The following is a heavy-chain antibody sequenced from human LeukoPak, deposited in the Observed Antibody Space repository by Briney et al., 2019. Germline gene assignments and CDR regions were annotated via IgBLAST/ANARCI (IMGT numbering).Heavy chain of an antibody. V-gene: IGHV3-21*06. D-gene: IGHD6-25*01. CDR3: ARDGSGFYLYNYMDV. J-gene: IGHJ6*03. CDR1: GFTFTDYS. CDR2: ISTVNTYT. Sequence: GGSLRLSCAPSGFTFTDYSMNWVRQAPGKGLEWVASISTVNTYTFYADSVKGRFSISRDNVRNLLYLQMGSLGAEDTAVYYCARDGSGFYLYNYMDVWGKGTTVTVSS.